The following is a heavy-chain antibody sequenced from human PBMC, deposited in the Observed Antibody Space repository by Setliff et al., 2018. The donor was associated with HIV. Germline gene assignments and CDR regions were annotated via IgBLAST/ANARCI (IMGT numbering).Heavy chain of an antibody. CDR2: INHRGST. CDR3: ARERSRIVVVPAAIIARVNWFDP. D-gene: IGHD2-2*01. Sequence: PSETLSLTCAVYGGSFSGYYWSWIRQPQGKGLEWIGEINHRGSTNYNPSLKSRVTISVGTSKNQFSLKLSSVTAADTAVYYCARERSRIVVVPAAIIARVNWFDPWGQGTLVTVSS. CDR1: GGSFSGYY. J-gene: IGHJ5*02. V-gene: IGHV4-34*01.